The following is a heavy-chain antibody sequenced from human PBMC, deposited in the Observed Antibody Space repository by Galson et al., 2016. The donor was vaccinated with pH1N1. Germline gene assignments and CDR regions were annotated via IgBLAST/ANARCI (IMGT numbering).Heavy chain of an antibody. CDR1: NHTLAADS. V-gene: IGHV1-18*01. CDR2: ISANNGNT. J-gene: IGHJ4*02. D-gene: IGHD6-13*01. Sequence: SVKVSCKAANHTLAADSISWVRQAPGQGLEWMGWISANNGNTNYAQKFQGRVTMTTDTSTSTAYMELRSLRSDDTAVYYCARWRYSTSWSDFDYWGQGTLVTVSS. CDR3: ARWRYSTSWSDFDY.